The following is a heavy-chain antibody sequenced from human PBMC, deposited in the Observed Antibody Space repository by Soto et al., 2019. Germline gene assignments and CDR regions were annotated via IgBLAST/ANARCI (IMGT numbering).Heavy chain of an antibody. Sequence: QVQLVESGGGVVQPGRSLRLSCAASGFTFSSYGMHWVRQAPGKGLEWVAVIWYDGSNKYYADSVKGRFTISRDKSKNTLDLQMNSLRAEDTAVYYCARYQGYWGQGTLVTVSS. V-gene: IGHV3-33*01. CDR2: IWYDGSNK. CDR3: ARYQGY. J-gene: IGHJ4*02. CDR1: GFTFSSYG.